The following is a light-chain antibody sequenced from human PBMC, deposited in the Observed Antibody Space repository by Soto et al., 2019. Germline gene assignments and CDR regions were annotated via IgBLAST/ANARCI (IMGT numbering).Light chain of an antibody. J-gene: IGKJ4*01. CDR1: QSVTSGY. Sequence: EIVLTQSPGTLSLSLGEXVTLSCRASQSVTSGYLAWYHQKPGQPPRLLIYGASSRATGIPDRFSGSGSGTDFTLTISRLEPEDSAVYYCQQYGRSPLTFGGGTKVDIK. CDR2: GAS. V-gene: IGKV3-20*01. CDR3: QQYGRSPLT.